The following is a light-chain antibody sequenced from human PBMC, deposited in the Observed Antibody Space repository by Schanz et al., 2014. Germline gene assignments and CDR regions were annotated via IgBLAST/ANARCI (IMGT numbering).Light chain of an antibody. CDR3: QSYDNSLSGWV. J-gene: IGLJ3*02. Sequence: QSVLTQPPSVSGAPGQRVTISCTGSSSNIGAGYDVHWYQQLPGTAPKLLIYGNSNRPSGVPDRFSGSKSGTSASLAITGLQAEDEGDYYCQSYDNSLSGWVFGGGTKVTVL. V-gene: IGLV1-40*01. CDR1: SSNIGAGYD. CDR2: GNS.